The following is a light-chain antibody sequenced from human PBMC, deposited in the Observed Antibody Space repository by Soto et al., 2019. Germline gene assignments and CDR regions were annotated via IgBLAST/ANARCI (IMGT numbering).Light chain of an antibody. CDR2: AAS. Sequence: DIQLTQSPSFLSASVGDRVTITCRASQGIFNFLAWFQQKPGTAPKLLMSAASTLERGVPSRFSGSGSGTEFTLTISSLQPEDFATYYCQQLNSFPYTFGQGTKLEI. J-gene: IGKJ2*01. V-gene: IGKV1-9*01. CDR3: QQLNSFPYT. CDR1: QGIFNF.